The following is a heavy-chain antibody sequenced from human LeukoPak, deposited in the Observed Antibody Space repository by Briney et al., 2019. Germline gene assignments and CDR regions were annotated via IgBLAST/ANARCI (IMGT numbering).Heavy chain of an antibody. CDR2: IYYSGST. V-gene: IGHV4-61*01. D-gene: IGHD6-13*01. Sequence: SETLSLTCTVSGVSVSSGSYYWSWIRQPPGKGLEWIGYIYYSGSTNYNPSLKSRVTISVDTSKNQFSLKLSSVTDADTAVYYCARVGYSSSWYPDYWGQGTLVTVSS. CDR1: GVSVSSGSYY. CDR3: ARVGYSSSWYPDY. J-gene: IGHJ4*02.